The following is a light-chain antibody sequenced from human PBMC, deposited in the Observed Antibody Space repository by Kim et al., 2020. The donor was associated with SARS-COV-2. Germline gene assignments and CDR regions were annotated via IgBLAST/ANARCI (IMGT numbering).Light chain of an antibody. J-gene: IGKJ1*01. V-gene: IGKV3-15*01. CDR3: QQYNNFRT. CDR1: QSVSTN. Sequence: LEYPGQMAPLSCRANQSVSTNLVWYQQNPGQAPRLLIYGASTRATYIPARFTVSGSGTEFTLTISSLQSEDFAVYYCQQYNNFRTFGQGTKVDIK. CDR2: GAS.